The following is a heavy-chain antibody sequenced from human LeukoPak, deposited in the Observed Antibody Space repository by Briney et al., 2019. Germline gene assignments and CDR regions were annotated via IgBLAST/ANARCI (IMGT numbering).Heavy chain of an antibody. Sequence: SETLSLTCTVSGGSISSYYWSWIRQPPGKGLEWIGYIYYSGSTNYNPSLKSRVTISVDTSKNQFSLKLSSVTAADTAVYYCAREPQTANWFDPWGQGTLVTVSS. D-gene: IGHD5-18*01. CDR3: AREPQTANWFDP. CDR2: IYYSGST. V-gene: IGHV4-59*01. J-gene: IGHJ5*02. CDR1: GGSISSYY.